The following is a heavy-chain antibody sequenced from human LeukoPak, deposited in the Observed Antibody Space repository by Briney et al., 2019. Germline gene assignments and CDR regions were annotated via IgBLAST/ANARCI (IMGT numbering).Heavy chain of an antibody. CDR1: GYTFTSYD. CDR2: MNPNSGNT. D-gene: IGHD1-26*01. Sequence: GASVKVSCKASGYTFTSYDINWVRQATGQGLEWMGWMNPNSGNTGYAQRFQGRVTMTKDMSTGTDYMELSSLRSEDTAVYYCARDNSVGDTAWWFDPWGQGTLVTVSS. CDR3: ARDNSVGDTAWWFDP. V-gene: IGHV1-8*01. J-gene: IGHJ5*02.